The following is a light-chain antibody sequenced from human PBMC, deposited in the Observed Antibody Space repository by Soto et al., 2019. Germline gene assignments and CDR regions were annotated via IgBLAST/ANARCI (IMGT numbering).Light chain of an antibody. Sequence: QSALTQPASVSGSPGQSITISCTGTSSDVGGYNYVSWYQQHPGKAPKLMIYEVTNRPSGVPNRFSGSKSANTASLTISGLQAEDEADYYCSSYTSSSTRVFGGRTKVTVL. CDR1: SSDVGGYNY. J-gene: IGLJ2*01. CDR2: EVT. CDR3: SSYTSSSTRV. V-gene: IGLV2-14*01.